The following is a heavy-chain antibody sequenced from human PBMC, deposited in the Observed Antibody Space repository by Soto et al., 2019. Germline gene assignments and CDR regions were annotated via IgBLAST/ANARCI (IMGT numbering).Heavy chain of an antibody. J-gene: IGHJ5*01. CDR1: GFTFSRYE. D-gene: IGHD6-13*01. CDR3: ARGTATGNWGWFDS. V-gene: IGHV3-48*03. Sequence: GGSLRLSCAVFGFTFSRYEMNWVRQAPGKGLEWVSYISSRGGTMYYAESVKGRFTISRDNAKNSLNLQMNSLRAEDTAIYYCARGTATGNWGWFDSWGQGSLVTVSS. CDR2: ISSRGGTM.